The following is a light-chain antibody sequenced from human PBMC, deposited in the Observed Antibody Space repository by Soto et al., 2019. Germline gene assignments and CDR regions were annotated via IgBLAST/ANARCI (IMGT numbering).Light chain of an antibody. Sequence: QSALTQPASVSGSLGQSITISCTGTDSDFGNYNYVSWFQQVPGKAPKLMIYEVTNRPSGVSNRFSGSKSGNTASLTISGLQADDEADYYCSSYTNDNSVVFGGGTKLTVL. V-gene: IGLV2-14*01. J-gene: IGLJ2*01. CDR1: DSDFGNYNY. CDR3: SSYTNDNSVV. CDR2: EVT.